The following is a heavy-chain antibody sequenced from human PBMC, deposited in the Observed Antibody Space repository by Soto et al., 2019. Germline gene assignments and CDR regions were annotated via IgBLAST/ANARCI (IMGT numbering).Heavy chain of an antibody. D-gene: IGHD5-18*01. CDR3: ARDGRMNSYGYHWFDP. CDR1: GGSISSGGYY. J-gene: IGHJ5*02. Sequence: PSETLSLTCTVSGGSISSGGYYWSWIRQHPGKGLEWIGYIYYSGSTYHNPSLKSRVTISVDTSKNQFSLKLSSVTAADTAVYYCARDGRMNSYGYHWFDPWGQGTLVTVSS. CDR2: IYYSGST. V-gene: IGHV4-31*03.